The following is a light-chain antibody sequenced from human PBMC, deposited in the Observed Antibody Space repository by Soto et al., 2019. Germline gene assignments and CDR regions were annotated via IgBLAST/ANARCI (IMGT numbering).Light chain of an antibody. J-gene: IGKJ1*01. Sequence: DMGMSEAPGSLPVTPRKPASTSFRSSQSLLHSNGYNYLDWYLQKPGQSPQLLIYGASTRATGIPARFSGSGSGTEFTLTISSLQPDDFATYYCQHYNSYSDAFGQGTKVDIK. CDR3: QHYNSYSDA. CDR1: QSLLHSNGYNY. CDR2: GAS. V-gene: IGKV2-28*01.